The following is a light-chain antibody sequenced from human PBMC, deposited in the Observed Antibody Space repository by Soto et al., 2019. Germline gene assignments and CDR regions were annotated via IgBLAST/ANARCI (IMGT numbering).Light chain of an antibody. V-gene: IGLV2-14*01. J-gene: IGLJ1*01. CDR2: DVS. CDR1: SSDVGGYNY. Sequence: QSVLTQPASVSGSPGQSITISCTGTSSDVGGYNYVSWYQQHPGKAPKLMIYDVSNRPSWVSNRFSGSKSGNTASLTISGLQAEDEADYYCSSYTSSSYGFGTGTKVTVL. CDR3: SSYTSSSYG.